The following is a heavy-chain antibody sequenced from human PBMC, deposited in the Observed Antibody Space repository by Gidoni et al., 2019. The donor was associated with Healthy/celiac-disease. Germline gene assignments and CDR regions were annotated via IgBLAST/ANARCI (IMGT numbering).Heavy chain of an antibody. CDR2: IYYSGST. V-gene: IGHV4-31*03. J-gene: IGHJ5*02. D-gene: IGHD3-10*01. CDR3: ARVGPMVRGVSSLFCFDP. CDR1: GGSISSGVYY. Sequence: QVQLQESGPGLVKPSQTLSLTFPVSGGSISSGVYYWSWIRQHPGKGLAWIGYIYYSGSTYYNPTLKSRVTISVDTSKNQFSLKLSSVTAADTAVYYCARVGPMVRGVSSLFCFDPWGQGTLVTVSS.